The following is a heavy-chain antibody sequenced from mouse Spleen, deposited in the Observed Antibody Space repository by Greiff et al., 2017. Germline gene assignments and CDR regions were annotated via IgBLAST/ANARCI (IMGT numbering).Heavy chain of an antibody. CDR1: GYSFTGYY. Sequence: EVQLQQSGPELVKPGASVKISCKASGYSFTGYYMNWVKQSPEKSLEWIGEINPSTGGTTYNQKFKAKATLTVDKSSSTAYMQLKSLTSEDSAVYYCARRGSWERGYYYDMDDWGQGTTVTVSS. J-gene: IGHJ4*01. CDR2: INPSTGGT. CDR3: ARRGSWERGYYYDMDD. V-gene: IGHV1-42*01. D-gene: IGHD4-1*01.